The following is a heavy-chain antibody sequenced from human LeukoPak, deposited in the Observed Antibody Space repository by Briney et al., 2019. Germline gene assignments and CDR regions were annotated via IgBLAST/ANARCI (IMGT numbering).Heavy chain of an antibody. Sequence: SETLSLTCTVSGGSMSSYYWSWIRQPPGKGLEWIGYIYYSGSTNYNPSLKSRVTISVDTSRNQFSLKLSSVTAADTAVYYCASGYSSSDNYYYYMDVWGKGTTVTVSS. CDR1: GGSMSSYY. CDR3: ASGYSSSDNYYYYMDV. J-gene: IGHJ6*03. V-gene: IGHV4-59*01. D-gene: IGHD6-6*01. CDR2: IYYSGST.